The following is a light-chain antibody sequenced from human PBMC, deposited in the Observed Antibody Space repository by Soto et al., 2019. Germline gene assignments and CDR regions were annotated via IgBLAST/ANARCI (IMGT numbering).Light chain of an antibody. CDR3: QQRINWPPVT. CDR1: QSVGTY. J-gene: IGKJ4*01. CDR2: DAS. V-gene: IGKV3-11*01. Sequence: VLTQSPATLSLSPGERATLSCRASQSVGTYLAWYQQKPGQAPRLLSYDASDRATGIPARFSGSGSGTDFTLTISSLEPEDFAVYYCQQRINWPPVTFGGGTKVDIK.